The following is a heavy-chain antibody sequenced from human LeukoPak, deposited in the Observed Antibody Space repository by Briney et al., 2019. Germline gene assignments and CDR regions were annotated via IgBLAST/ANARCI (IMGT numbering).Heavy chain of an antibody. V-gene: IGHV3-48*01. CDR3: ARDPRGSGSYYVSAFDL. D-gene: IGHD3-16*01. Sequence: GGSLRLSCTASGFTFSTYSMNWVRQAPGKGLEWISYISSSSSTIYYADSVKDRFTVSRDNVENSLYLQVNSLSAEDTAVYYCARDPRGSGSYYVSAFDLWGQGTLVTVSS. CDR1: GFTFSTYS. CDR2: ISSSSSTI. J-gene: IGHJ3*01.